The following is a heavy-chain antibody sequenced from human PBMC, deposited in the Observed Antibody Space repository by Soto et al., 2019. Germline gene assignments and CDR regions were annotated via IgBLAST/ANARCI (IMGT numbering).Heavy chain of an antibody. Sequence: SETLSLTCTVSGGSISSGGYYWSWIRQHPGKGLEWIGYIYYSGSTYYNPSLKSRVTISVDTSKNQFSLKLSSVTAADTAVYYCARKSGGGWSSSWKQKEKRYYYYGMDVWGQGTTVTVSS. CDR1: GGSISSGGYY. D-gene: IGHD6-13*01. V-gene: IGHV4-31*03. J-gene: IGHJ6*02. CDR2: IYYSGST. CDR3: ARKSGGGWSSSWKQKEKRYYYYGMDV.